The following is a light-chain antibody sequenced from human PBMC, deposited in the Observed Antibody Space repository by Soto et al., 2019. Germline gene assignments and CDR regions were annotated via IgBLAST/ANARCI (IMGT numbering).Light chain of an antibody. CDR2: GAS. Sequence: ETVMTQSPATLSVSPGERATLSCRASQSVRSNLAWYQQKPGQAPRLLIYGASTRATVIPARFSGSGSGTEFSLTISSLQSEDFAVYYCQQYNNGPRTFGQGTKVEIK. V-gene: IGKV3-15*01. J-gene: IGKJ1*01. CDR3: QQYNNGPRT. CDR1: QSVRSN.